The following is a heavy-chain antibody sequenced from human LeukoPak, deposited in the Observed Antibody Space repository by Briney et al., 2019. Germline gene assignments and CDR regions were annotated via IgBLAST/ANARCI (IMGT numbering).Heavy chain of an antibody. CDR1: GYTFTSYG. J-gene: IGHJ4*02. V-gene: IGHV1-18*01. D-gene: IGHD3-22*01. Sequence: GASVKVSCKASGYTFTSYGISWVRQAPGQGLEWMGWISAYNGNTNYAQKLQGRVTMTTDTSTSTAYMELRSLRSDDTAVYYCARDRGIDDSSGTMGYWGQGTLVTVSS. CDR3: ARDRGIDDSSGTMGY. CDR2: ISAYNGNT.